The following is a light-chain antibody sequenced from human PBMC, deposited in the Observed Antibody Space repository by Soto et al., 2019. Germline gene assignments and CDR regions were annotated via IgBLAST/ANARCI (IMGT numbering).Light chain of an antibody. CDR1: QDIGND. Sequence: IQVTMSPSALSASVRDRVTITSRASQDIGNDLGWYQQKPGKAPNLLIYAASSLRSGVPSRFSGSGSGTHFTLTINSLQAEDSATYYCQQASSFPITFGQRTLLEF. CDR2: AAS. V-gene: IGKV1-6*02. J-gene: IGKJ5*01. CDR3: QQASSFPIT.